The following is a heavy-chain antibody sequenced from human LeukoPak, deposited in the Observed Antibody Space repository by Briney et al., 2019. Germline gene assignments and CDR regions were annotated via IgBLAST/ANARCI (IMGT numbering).Heavy chain of an antibody. CDR3: ARGFSPDAFDI. J-gene: IGHJ3*02. V-gene: IGHV3-21*01. CDR1: GFTFSSYS. CDR2: ISSSSSCI. Sequence: KTGGSLRLSCAASGFTFSSYSMNWVRQAPGKGLEWVSSISSSSSCIYYADSVKGRFTISRDNAKNSLYLQMNSLRAEDTAVYYCARGFSPDAFDIWGQGTMVTVSS.